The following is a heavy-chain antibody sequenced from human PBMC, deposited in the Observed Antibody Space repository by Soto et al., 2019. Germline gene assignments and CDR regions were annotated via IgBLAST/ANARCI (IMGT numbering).Heavy chain of an antibody. V-gene: IGHV3-23*01. J-gene: IGHJ6*02. CDR3: AKGRSYYYYYGVDV. CDR2: ISGRSSKT. Sequence: SGFTFSSHAMTWVRQAPGKGLEWVSLISGRSSKTYYADSVKGRFTISRDNSKSTLYLQMNSLRAEDTALYYCAKGRSYYYYYGVDVWGQGTTVTVSS. CDR1: GFTFSSHA.